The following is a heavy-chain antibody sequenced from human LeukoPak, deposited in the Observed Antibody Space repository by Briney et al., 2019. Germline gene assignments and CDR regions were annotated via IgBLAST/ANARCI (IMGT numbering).Heavy chain of an antibody. CDR2: IYYTGST. CDR3: ARVPVNIWENWFDP. J-gene: IGHJ5*02. CDR1: GGSISTSSYS. V-gene: IGHV4-39*07. Sequence: KPSETLSLTCTVSGGSISTSSYSWGWIRQPPGKGLEWIGTIYYTGSTNYNPSLKSRVTISVDTSKNQFSLKLNSVTAADTAVYYCARVPVNIWENWFDPWGQGTLATVSS. D-gene: IGHD1-26*01.